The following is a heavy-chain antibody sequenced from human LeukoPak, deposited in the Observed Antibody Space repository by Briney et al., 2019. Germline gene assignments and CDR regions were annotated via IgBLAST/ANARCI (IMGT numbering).Heavy chain of an antibody. Sequence: GGSLRLSCAVSGFTFSSYSMNWVRQAPGKGLEWVSYISSSSDTIYYADSVEGRFTISRDNAQNSLYLQMNSLRAEDTAVYYCARDTRGESDYWGQGTQVTVSS. V-gene: IGHV3-48*04. CDR1: GFTFSSYS. CDR2: ISSSSDTI. CDR3: ARDTRGESDY. J-gene: IGHJ4*02. D-gene: IGHD2-2*01.